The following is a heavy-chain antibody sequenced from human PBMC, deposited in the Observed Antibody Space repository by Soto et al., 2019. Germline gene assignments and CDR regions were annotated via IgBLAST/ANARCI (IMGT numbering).Heavy chain of an antibody. CDR1: GGSISSYY. D-gene: IGHD6-19*01. J-gene: IGHJ4*02. CDR2: IYYSGST. V-gene: IGHV4-59*01. Sequence: SETLSLTCTVSGGSISSYYWSWIRQPPGKGLEWIGYIYYSGSTNYNPSLKSRVTISVDTSKNQFSLKLSSVTAGDTAVYYCARDRSSGWYRYFDYWGQGTLVTVSS. CDR3: ARDRSSGWYRYFDY.